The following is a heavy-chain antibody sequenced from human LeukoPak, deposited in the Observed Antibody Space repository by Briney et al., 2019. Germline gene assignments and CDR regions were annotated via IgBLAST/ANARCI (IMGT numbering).Heavy chain of an antibody. CDR2: IYYSGST. J-gene: IGHJ4*02. D-gene: IGHD4-17*01. V-gene: IGHV4-31*03. CDR3: ARDADGDGFDY. Sequence: SETLSLTCTVSGGSISSGGYYWSWIRQHPGKGLEWIGYIYYSGSTYYNPSLKSRVTISVDTSKNQFSLKLSSATAADTAVYYCARDADGDGFDYWGQGTLVTVSS. CDR1: GGSISSGGYY.